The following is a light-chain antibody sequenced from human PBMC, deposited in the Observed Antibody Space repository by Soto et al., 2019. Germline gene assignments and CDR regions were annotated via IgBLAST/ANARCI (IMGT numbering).Light chain of an antibody. CDR3: QQYNGYPWT. Sequence: DIQMTQSPSTLSASVGDRVTITCRASQSISTYLAWYQQKPGKAPNLLIYKASSLGSGVPSRFSGSGSGTEFTLTISSLQPDDFATYYCQQYNGYPWTFGQGTKVEIK. CDR1: QSISTY. J-gene: IGKJ1*01. CDR2: KAS. V-gene: IGKV1-5*03.